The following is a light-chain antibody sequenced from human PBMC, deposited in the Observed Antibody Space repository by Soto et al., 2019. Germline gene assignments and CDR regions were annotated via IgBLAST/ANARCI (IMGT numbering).Light chain of an antibody. CDR1: SSDVGGYNY. V-gene: IGLV2-14*01. J-gene: IGLJ1*01. Sequence: QSALTQPASVSGSPGQSITISCTGTSSDVGGYNYVSWYQQHPGKAPKLIIYNGSNRPSGVSNRFSGSKSGNTASLTISGLQAEDEADYYCSSYTSSSTLYVCGTGTKLTVL. CDR3: SSYTSSSTLYV. CDR2: NGS.